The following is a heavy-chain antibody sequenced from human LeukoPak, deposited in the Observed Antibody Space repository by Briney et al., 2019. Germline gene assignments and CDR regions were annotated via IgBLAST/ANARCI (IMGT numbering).Heavy chain of an antibody. CDR3: ARDSYSNIY. J-gene: IGHJ4*02. Sequence: SETLSLTCTVSGGYVSSGSYYWSWIRQPPGKGLEWIGYIYYSGSTNYNPSLKSRVTISIDTSKNQFSLKLSPVTAADTAVYYCARDSYSNIYWGQGTLVTVSS. CDR1: GGYVSSGSYY. V-gene: IGHV4-61*01. CDR2: IYYSGST. D-gene: IGHD6-13*01.